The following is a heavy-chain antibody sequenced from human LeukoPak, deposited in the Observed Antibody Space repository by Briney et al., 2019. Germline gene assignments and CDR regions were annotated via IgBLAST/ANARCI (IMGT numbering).Heavy chain of an antibody. D-gene: IGHD4-23*01. J-gene: IGHJ4*02. V-gene: IGHV3-23*01. CDR3: AKVQTFYGGQGPFDY. CDR2: ISGSGGST. CDR1: GFTFRSLG. Sequence: PGGSLRLSCRASGFTFRSLGMHWVRQAPGKGLEWVSAISGSGGSTYYADSVKGRFTISRDNSKNTLYLQMNSLRAEDTAVYYCAKVQTFYGGQGPFDYWGQGTLVTVSS.